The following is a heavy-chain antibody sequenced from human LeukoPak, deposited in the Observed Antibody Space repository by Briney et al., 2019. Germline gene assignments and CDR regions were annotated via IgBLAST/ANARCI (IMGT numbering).Heavy chain of an antibody. D-gene: IGHD6-13*01. V-gene: IGHV4-61*01. CDR3: ARARVLGSNYYYYMDV. Sequence: SETLSLTCTVSGGSISSSSYYWTWIRQPPGKGLEWIGYIYYTGSTNYNPSLKSRLTMSVDTSNTQFSLKLNSVTAADTAVYYCARARVLGSNYYYYMDVWGKGTTVTVSS. CDR2: IYYTGST. J-gene: IGHJ6*03. CDR1: GGSISSSSYY.